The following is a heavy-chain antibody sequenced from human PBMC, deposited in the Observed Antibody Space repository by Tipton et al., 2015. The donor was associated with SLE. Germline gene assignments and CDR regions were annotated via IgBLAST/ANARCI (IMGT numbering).Heavy chain of an antibody. CDR3: ARAEMTTEGSVFYYYVDV. Sequence: TLSLTCIVSGGSISSGSYYWSWIRQPAGKGLEWIGRIYTSGSTNYNPSVRSRVTISVDTSKNQFSLQLTSVTAADTAVYYCARAEMTTEGSVFYYYVDVWGKGTTVTVSS. D-gene: IGHD5-24*01. J-gene: IGHJ6*03. CDR2: IYTSGST. V-gene: IGHV4-61*02. CDR1: GGSISSGSYY.